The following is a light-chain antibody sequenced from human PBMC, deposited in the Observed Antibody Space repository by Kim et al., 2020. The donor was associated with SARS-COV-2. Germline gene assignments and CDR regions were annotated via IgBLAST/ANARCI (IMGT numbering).Light chain of an antibody. CDR3: QSYDSSLSVV. CDR1: SSNIGAGYD. J-gene: IGLJ2*01. V-gene: IGLV1-40*01. Sequence: QSVLTQPPSVSGAPGQRVTISCTGSSSNIGAGYDVHWYQQLPGTAPKLLIYCNSNRPSGVPDRFSGSKSGTSASLAITGLQAEDEADYYCQSYDSSLSVVFGGGTHLTVL. CDR2: CNS.